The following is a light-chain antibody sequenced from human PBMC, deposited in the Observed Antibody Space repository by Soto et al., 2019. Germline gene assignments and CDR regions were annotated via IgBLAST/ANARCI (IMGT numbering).Light chain of an antibody. CDR1: QDIRGA. Sequence: QVTQSPSSLSASVGDRVTITCRASQDIRGALAWYQQKPGKAPKLLIYDVSTVQSGVPSRFSGRGSGTEFTLTITSLQPEDFATYYCQQFNIYPITFGQGTRLDI. CDR2: DVS. CDR3: QQFNIYPIT. V-gene: IGKV1-13*02. J-gene: IGKJ5*01.